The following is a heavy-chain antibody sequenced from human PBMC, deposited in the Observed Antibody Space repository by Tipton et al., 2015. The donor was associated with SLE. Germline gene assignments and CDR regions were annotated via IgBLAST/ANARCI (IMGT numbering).Heavy chain of an antibody. Sequence: TLSLTCTVSGGSISSGNYYWSWIRQPAGKGLEWIGNIYTSGSTNYNPSLKSRVTISVDTSKNQFSLKLSSVTAADTAAYYCAREGDSDYWGQGTLVTVSS. CDR2: IYTSGST. V-gene: IGHV4-61*09. CDR3: AREGDSDY. CDR1: GGSISSGNYY. D-gene: IGHD6-13*01. J-gene: IGHJ4*02.